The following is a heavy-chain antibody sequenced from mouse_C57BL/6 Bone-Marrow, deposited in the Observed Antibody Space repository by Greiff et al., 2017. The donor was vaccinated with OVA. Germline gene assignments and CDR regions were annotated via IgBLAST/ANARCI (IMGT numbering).Heavy chain of an antibody. J-gene: IGHJ4*01. Sequence: QVQLQQSGAELVRPGASVTLSCKASGYTFTDYEMHWVKQTPVHGLEWIGAIDPDTGGTAYNQKFQGKAILTADKSSSTAYMGLRSLTSEDSAVYYCTRGYSNYYAMDYWGQGTSVTVSS. CDR2: IDPDTGGT. CDR3: TRGYSNYYAMDY. CDR1: GYTFTDYE. D-gene: IGHD2-5*01. V-gene: IGHV1-15*01.